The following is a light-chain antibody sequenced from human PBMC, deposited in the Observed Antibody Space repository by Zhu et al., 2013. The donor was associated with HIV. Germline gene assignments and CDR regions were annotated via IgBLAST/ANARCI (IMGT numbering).Light chain of an antibody. V-gene: IGKV1-39*01. J-gene: IGKJ1*01. Sequence: DIQMTQSPTSLSASVGDRVTITCRASQTIYTSLNWYQHKPGRAPKVVIYGASRLLTGVPSRFSGSGSGTDFTLTIRSLQPEDFATYYCQQSSTTPWTFGQGTKV. CDR3: QQSSTTPWT. CDR1: QTIYTS. CDR2: GAS.